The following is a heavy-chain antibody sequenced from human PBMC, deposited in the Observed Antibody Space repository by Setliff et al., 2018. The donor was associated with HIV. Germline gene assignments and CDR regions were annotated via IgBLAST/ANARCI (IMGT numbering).Heavy chain of an antibody. CDR1: GATFSSYG. CDR3: AKSGPRRNNGYQLSVRTWGMDV. J-gene: IGHJ6*02. CDR2: FIPLPRIA. D-gene: IGHD2-8*01. Sequence: SVKVSCKASGATFSSYGISWVRQAPGQGLEWMGGFIPLPRIANYPQKFQGRVTITADEPMSTAYMELSSLRSEDTAVYYCAKSGPRRNNGYQLSVRTWGMDVWGQGTTVTVSS. V-gene: IGHV1-69*10.